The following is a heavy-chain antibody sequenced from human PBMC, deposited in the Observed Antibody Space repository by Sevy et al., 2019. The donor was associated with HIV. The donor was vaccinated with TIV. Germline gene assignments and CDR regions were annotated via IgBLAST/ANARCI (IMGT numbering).Heavy chain of an antibody. CDR3: ARDEVVVAATHYYYYGMDV. CDR1: GFTVSSNY. V-gene: IGHV3-53*01. D-gene: IGHD2-15*01. CDR2: IYSGGST. J-gene: IGHJ6*02. Sequence: GGSVRLSCAASGFTVSSNYMSWVRQAPGKGLEWVSVIYSGGSTYYADSVQGRFTISRDNSKNTLYLQMNSLRAEDTAVYYCARDEVVVAATHYYYYGMDVWGQGTTVTVSS.